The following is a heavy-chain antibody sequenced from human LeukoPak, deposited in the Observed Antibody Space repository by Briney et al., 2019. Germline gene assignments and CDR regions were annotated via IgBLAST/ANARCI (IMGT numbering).Heavy chain of an antibody. CDR3: ARAYYYDSSGYYYYYYGMDV. V-gene: IGHV1-69*04. CDR1: GGTFSSYA. D-gene: IGHD3-22*01. J-gene: IGHJ6*02. Sequence: GASVKVSCKASGGTFSSYAISWVRQAPGQGLEWMGRIIPILGIANCAQKFQGRVTITADKSTSTAYMELSSLRSEDTAVYYCARAYYYDSSGYYYYYYGMDVWGQGTTVTVSS. CDR2: IIPILGIA.